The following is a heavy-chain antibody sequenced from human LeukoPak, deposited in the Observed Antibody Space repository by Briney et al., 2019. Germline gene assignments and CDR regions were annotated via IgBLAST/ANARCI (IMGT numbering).Heavy chain of an antibody. CDR2: IHYSGST. J-gene: IGHJ4*02. D-gene: IGHD3-3*01. CDR1: GGSISSHY. V-gene: IGHV4-59*11. CDR3: ARDLGGYYNFDY. Sequence: SKTLSLTCTVSGGSISSHYWTWIRQSPGKGLEWIGYIHYSGSTSHNPSLKNRVTISVDTSKNQFSLKLSSVTAADTAVYYCARDLGGYYNFDYWGQGTLVTVSS.